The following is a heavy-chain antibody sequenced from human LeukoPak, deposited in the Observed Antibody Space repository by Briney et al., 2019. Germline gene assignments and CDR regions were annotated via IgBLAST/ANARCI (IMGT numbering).Heavy chain of an antibody. CDR1: GGSISSYY. Sequence: SETLSLTCTVSGGSISSYYWSWIRQPAGKGLEWIGRIYTSGSTNYNPSLKSRVTMSVDTSKNQFSLKLSSVTAADTAVYYCARDRKYYYDSSGYYQYDAFDIWGQGTVVTVSS. D-gene: IGHD3-22*01. V-gene: IGHV4-4*07. J-gene: IGHJ3*02. CDR3: ARDRKYYYDSSGYYQYDAFDI. CDR2: IYTSGST.